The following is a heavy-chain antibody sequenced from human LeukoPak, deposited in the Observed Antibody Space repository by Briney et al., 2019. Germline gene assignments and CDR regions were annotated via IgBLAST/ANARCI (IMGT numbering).Heavy chain of an antibody. CDR3: ARELSGEYSSSRGLDWFGP. CDR2: INPNSGGT. J-gene: IGHJ5*02. D-gene: IGHD6-6*01. Sequence: VASVKVSCKASGYTFTGYYMHWVRQAPGQGLEWMGRINPNSGGTNYAQKFQGRVTMTRDTSISTAYMELSRLRSDDTAVYYCARELSGEYSSSRGLDWFGPWGQGTLVTVSS. V-gene: IGHV1-2*06. CDR1: GYTFTGYY.